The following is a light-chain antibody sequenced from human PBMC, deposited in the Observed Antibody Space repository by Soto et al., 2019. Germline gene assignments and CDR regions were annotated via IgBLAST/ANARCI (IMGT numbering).Light chain of an antibody. J-gene: IGKJ3*01. Sequence: DLQMTQSPSSLSASVGDRVTITRQASQDISNYLNWYQQKPGKAPKLLIYDASNLETGVPSRFSGSGSGTDFTFTISSLQPEDIATYYCQQYDNLLLTFGPGTKVDIK. CDR3: QQYDNLLLT. CDR2: DAS. CDR1: QDISNY. V-gene: IGKV1-33*01.